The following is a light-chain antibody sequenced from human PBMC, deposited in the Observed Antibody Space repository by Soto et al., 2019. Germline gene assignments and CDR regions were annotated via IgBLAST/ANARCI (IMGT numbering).Light chain of an antibody. CDR1: QSVSSN. V-gene: IGKV3-15*01. CDR3: QQYNNWPRT. Sequence: EIVMTQSPATLSVSPGERATLSCRASQSVSSNLAWYQQKPGQAPRFLIYGASTRATGIPARFSGSGSGTEFTLTISSLQSEDFAVYYCQQYNNWPRTFGQGTKVEIQ. J-gene: IGKJ1*01. CDR2: GAS.